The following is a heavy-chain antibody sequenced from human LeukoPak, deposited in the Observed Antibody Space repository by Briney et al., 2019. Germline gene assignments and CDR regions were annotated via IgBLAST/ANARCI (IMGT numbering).Heavy chain of an antibody. CDR2: IKQDGSEK. CDR3: ARRRSHGWFDS. J-gene: IGHJ5*01. V-gene: IGHV3-7*01. Sequence: QPGGSLRLSCAASGFTFSSYEMNWVRQAPGKGLEWVANIKQDGSEKYYVDSVKGRFTISRDNAKNSLYLQMNSVGAEDPAVYYCARRRSHGWFDSWGQGTLVTVSS. CDR1: GFTFSSYE. D-gene: IGHD2-8*01.